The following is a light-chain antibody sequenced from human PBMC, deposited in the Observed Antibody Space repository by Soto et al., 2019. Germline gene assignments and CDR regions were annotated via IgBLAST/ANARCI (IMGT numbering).Light chain of an antibody. CDR3: QQYGTSPYT. CDR1: QSVSSSY. J-gene: IGKJ2*01. CDR2: GAS. V-gene: IGKV3-20*01. Sequence: EIVLTQSPGTLSLSPGERATPSCRASQSVSSSYLAWYQQKPGQAPRLLIYGASSRATGIPDRFSGSGSGTDFTLTISRLEPEDFAVYYCQQYGTSPYTFGQGTTLEIK.